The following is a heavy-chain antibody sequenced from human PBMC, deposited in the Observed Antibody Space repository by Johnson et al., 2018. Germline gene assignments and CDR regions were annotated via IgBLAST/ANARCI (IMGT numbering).Heavy chain of an antibody. J-gene: IGHJ3*02. CDR2: ISYDGSNK. CDR3: ASLSAGAFDI. D-gene: IGHD3-3*02. Sequence: QVQLVESGGGVVQPGRSLRLSCAASGFTFSSYAMHWVRQAPGKGLEWVAVISYDGSNKYYAYSVKGRFTISRDNSKNTLYLQMNSLRAEDTAVYYCASLSAGAFDIWGQGTMVTVSS. CDR1: GFTFSSYA. V-gene: IGHV3-30-3*01.